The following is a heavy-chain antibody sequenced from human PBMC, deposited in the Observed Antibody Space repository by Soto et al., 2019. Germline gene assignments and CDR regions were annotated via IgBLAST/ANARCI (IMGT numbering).Heavy chain of an antibody. CDR3: AAAPYCSSTSCPSGY. D-gene: IGHD2-2*01. J-gene: IGHJ4*02. V-gene: IGHV1-58*02. CDR1: GFTFTSSA. Sequence: SVKVSCKASGFTFTSSAMQWVRQARGQRLKWIGWIVVGSGNTNYAQKFQERVTITRDMSTSTAYMELSSLRSEDTAVYYCAAAPYCSSTSCPSGYWGQGTLVNVSS. CDR2: IVVGSGNT.